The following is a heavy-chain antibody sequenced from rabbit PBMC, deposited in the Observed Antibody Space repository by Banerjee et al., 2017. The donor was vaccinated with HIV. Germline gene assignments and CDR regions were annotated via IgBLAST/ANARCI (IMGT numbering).Heavy chain of an antibody. CDR2: IYTSSSGST. V-gene: IGHV1S40*01. Sequence: QSLEESGRGPVKPGGSLTFTCTVSGFSLSNNDMSWFRQAPGKGLEWIACIYTSSSGSTYYASWAKGRFTISSHNAQNTLYLQLNSLTAADTATYFCARDINTSFKLWGQGTLVTVS. J-gene: IGHJ4*01. D-gene: IGHD1-1*01. CDR3: ARDINTSFKL. CDR1: GFSLSNND.